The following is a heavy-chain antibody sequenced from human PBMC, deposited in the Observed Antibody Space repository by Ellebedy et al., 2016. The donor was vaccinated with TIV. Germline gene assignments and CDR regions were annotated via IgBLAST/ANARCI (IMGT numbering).Heavy chain of an antibody. CDR3: ARGNSEGAFDY. D-gene: IGHD4-23*01. Sequence: GGSLRLSCAASGFTFSSYGMHWVRQAPGKGLEWVAVISYDGSNKYYADSVKGRFTISRDNSKNTLYLQMNSLRAEDTAVYYCARGNSEGAFDYWGQGTLVTVSS. CDR1: GFTFSSYG. J-gene: IGHJ4*02. CDR2: ISYDGSNK. V-gene: IGHV3-30*03.